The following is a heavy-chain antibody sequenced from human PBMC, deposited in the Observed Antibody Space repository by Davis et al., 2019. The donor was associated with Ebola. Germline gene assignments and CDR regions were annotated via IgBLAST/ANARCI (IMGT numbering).Heavy chain of an antibody. V-gene: IGHV3-23*01. J-gene: IGHJ4*02. Sequence: PGGSLRLSCAASGFTFSSYAMSWVRQAPGKGLEWASGITGSGSSTYYADSVKGRFTISRDNSKNTLHLQMNSLRAEDTAVYYCAKNIAARHHFDYWGQGTLVTVSS. CDR3: AKNIAARHHFDY. D-gene: IGHD6-6*01. CDR2: ITGSGSST. CDR1: GFTFSSYA.